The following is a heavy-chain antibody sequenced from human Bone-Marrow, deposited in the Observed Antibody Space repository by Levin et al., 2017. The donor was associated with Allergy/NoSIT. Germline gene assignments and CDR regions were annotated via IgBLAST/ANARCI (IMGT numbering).Heavy chain of an antibody. Sequence: GGSLRLSCVGSEFTFRDYSMSWVRQAPGKGLEWVGFIRSNSYGGTTQYAAPLKGRFTISRADSSSVVYLQMNNLRTEDTGVYYCARVARLWSGYYDYNSYYVDVWGKGTMVTVSS. V-gene: IGHV3-49*04. J-gene: IGHJ6*03. CDR3: ARVARLWSGYYDYNSYYVDV. CDR2: IRSNSYGGTT. CDR1: EFTFRDYS. D-gene: IGHD3-3*01.